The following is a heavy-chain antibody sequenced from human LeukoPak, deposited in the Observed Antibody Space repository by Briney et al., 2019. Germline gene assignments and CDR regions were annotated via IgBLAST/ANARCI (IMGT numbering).Heavy chain of an antibody. V-gene: IGHV3-23*01. J-gene: IGHJ5*02. CDR2: ISGNGGAT. CDR3: AKQITVFRAFDP. D-gene: IGHD3-10*01. CDR1: GFILSSYA. Sequence: GGSLRLSCAASGFILSSYAMNWVRQAPGKGLEWVSAISGNGGATHYADSVKGRFTISRDNSKNTMYLQMNSLRVEDTAVYYCAKQITVFRAFDPWGQGTLVTVSS.